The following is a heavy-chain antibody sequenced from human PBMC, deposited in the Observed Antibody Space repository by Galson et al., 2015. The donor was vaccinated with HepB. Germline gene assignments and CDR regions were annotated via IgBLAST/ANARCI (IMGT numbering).Heavy chain of an antibody. CDR1: GYTFTSYA. CDR2: INTNTGNP. CDR3: ARERLTYYDILTAEKWVAFDI. D-gene: IGHD3-9*01. V-gene: IGHV7-4-1*02. Sequence: QSGAEVKKPGASVKVSCKASGYTFTSYAMNWVRQAPGQGLEWMGWINTNTGNPTYAQGFTGRFVFSLDTSVSTAYLQISSLKAEDTAVYYCARERLTYYDILTAEKWVAFDIWGQGTMVTVSS. J-gene: IGHJ3*02.